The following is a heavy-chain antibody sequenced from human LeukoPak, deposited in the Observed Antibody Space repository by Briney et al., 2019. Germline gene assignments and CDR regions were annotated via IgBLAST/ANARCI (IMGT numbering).Heavy chain of an antibody. D-gene: IGHD3-10*01. CDR3: AGTYGSIYMDA. CDR1: GGSISSGSYY. V-gene: IGHV4-61*02. Sequence: PSQTLSLTCTVSGGSISSGSYYWSWIRQPAGKGLEWIGRIYTSGSTNYNPSLKSRVTISVDTSKNQFSLKLSSVTAADTAVYYCAGTYGSIYMDAWGKGTTVTVSS. J-gene: IGHJ6*03. CDR2: IYTSGST.